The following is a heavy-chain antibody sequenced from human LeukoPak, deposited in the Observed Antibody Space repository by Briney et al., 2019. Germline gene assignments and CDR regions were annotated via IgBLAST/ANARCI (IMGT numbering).Heavy chain of an antibody. CDR2: VFHSGRT. CDR1: GGSITTESYY. J-gene: IGHJ6*03. V-gene: IGHV4-39*01. D-gene: IGHD3-3*01. Sequence: PSETLSLTCTLSGGSITTESYYWAWIRQPPGRGLDWIGSVFHSGRTYYNPSLKSRVTISVDRSKTQFSLMLGSVTAADTAMYYCARANYDFWSRLDPHYYYMDIWGTGTAVTVSS. CDR3: ARANYDFWSRLDPHYYYMDI.